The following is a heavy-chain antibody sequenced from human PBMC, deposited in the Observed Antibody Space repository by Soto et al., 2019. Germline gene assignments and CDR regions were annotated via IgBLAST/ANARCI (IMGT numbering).Heavy chain of an antibody. V-gene: IGHV3-23*01. CDR2: ISGSGGST. CDR1: GFTFSSYA. CDR3: AKDLGIVGALRSFPPRD. J-gene: IGHJ4*02. D-gene: IGHD1-26*01. Sequence: EVQLLESGGGLVQPGGSLRLSCAASGFTFSSYAMSWVRQAPGKVLEWVSAISGSGGSTYYSDSVKGRFTISRDNSKNTLYLQMNRLRAADTAVYYCAKDLGIVGALRSFPPRDWGQGTLVTVSS.